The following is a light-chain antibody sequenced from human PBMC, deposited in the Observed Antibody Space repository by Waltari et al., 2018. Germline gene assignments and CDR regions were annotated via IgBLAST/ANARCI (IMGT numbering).Light chain of an antibody. J-gene: IGKJ2*01. CDR3: QQYYSTPYT. CDR2: DAS. V-gene: IGKV3-11*01. CDR1: QSVGTS. Sequence: EIVLTQSPGTLSLSPGERATLSCRASQSVGTSLAWYQQKPGQAPRLLIYDASTRATGIPSRFSGSGSGTDFTLTISSLEPEDVAVYYCQQYYSTPYTFGQGTKLEIK.